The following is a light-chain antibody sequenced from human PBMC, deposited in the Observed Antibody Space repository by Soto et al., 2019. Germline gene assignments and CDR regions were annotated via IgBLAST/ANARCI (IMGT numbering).Light chain of an antibody. Sequence: DIQLAQSPSFLSASVGDRVTSTCRASQGISRSLAWYQQKPGKAPKLLIYDASTLQSGVPSRFSGSGSGTEFTLAISSLQPEDFATYYCQQRSSYPITFGQGTRLEIK. V-gene: IGKV1-9*01. CDR1: QGISRS. J-gene: IGKJ5*01. CDR3: QQRSSYPIT. CDR2: DAS.